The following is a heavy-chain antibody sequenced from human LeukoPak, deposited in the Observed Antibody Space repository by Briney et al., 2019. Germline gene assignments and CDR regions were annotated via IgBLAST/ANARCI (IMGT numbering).Heavy chain of an antibody. Sequence: ASVKVSCKASGYTFTSYDINWVRQATGQGLEWMGWMNSNNGNTGYAQKFQGRVIMTRDTSISTAYMELSSLRSEDTAVYYCASTDCSSTSCPSDYWGQGTLVTVSS. CDR3: ASTDCSSTSCPSDY. CDR2: MNSNNGNT. D-gene: IGHD2-2*01. CDR1: GYTFTSYD. J-gene: IGHJ4*02. V-gene: IGHV1-8*01.